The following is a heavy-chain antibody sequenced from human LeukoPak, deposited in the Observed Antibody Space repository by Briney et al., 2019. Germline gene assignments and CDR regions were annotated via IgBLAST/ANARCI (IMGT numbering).Heavy chain of an antibody. J-gene: IGHJ4*02. V-gene: IGHV3-64D*06. CDR3: VKTTGYSSDPLDC. Sequence: PGGSLRHSCSASGFTFSNYAMHWVRQAPGKGLEYVSAMNGRFTISRDNSKNTLYLQMISLRAEDTAVYYCVKTTGYSSDPLDCWGQGTLVTVSP. D-gene: IGHD6-19*01. CDR1: GFTFSNYA.